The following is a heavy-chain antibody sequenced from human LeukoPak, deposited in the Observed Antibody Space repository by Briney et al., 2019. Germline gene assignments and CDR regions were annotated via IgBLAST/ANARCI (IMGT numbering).Heavy chain of an antibody. Sequence: GGSLRLSCEASGFTFSGPAMHWVRQASGNGLEWVGHIRRKANNYATTYAASVKGRFTISRDDSTSTAYLQMNSLKTEDTAVYYCTRHLTIVEATPFDLWGQGTLVTVSS. CDR3: TRHLTIVEATPFDL. V-gene: IGHV3-73*01. CDR1: GFTFSGPA. CDR2: IRRKANNYAT. D-gene: IGHD1-26*01. J-gene: IGHJ5*02.